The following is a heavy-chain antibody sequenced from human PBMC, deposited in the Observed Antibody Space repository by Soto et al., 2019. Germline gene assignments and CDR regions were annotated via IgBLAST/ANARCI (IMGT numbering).Heavy chain of an antibody. CDR2: FIPVYRTL. D-gene: IGHD3-3*01. Sequence: QVLLVQSGAEVKKPGSSVKISCKASGGSFGNSAINWVRQTPGQGLEWLGGFIPVYRTLNYAQKFQGRDTITADESTGTAYKTLISLASNDTAVYYCATGVIWIGYFTVDSWGQGTRVTVSS. CDR3: ATGVIWIGYFTVDS. CDR1: GGSFGNSA. V-gene: IGHV1-69*01. J-gene: IGHJ4*02.